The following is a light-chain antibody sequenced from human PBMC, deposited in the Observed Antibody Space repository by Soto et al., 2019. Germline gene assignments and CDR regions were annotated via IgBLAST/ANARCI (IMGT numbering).Light chain of an antibody. V-gene: IGLV2-14*02. J-gene: IGLJ1*01. Sequence: QSVLTQPASVSGSPGQSITIACTGISTDVENYNFVSWYQQHPGKVPKLIIYEDSKRPSGISDRFSGSKSGNTASLTISGLQAEDEADYYCTSYTSISTYVFGTGTKVTVL. CDR1: STDVENYNF. CDR2: EDS. CDR3: TSYTSISTYV.